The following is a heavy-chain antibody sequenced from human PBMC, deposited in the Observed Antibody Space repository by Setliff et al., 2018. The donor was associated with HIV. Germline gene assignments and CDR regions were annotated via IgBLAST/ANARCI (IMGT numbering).Heavy chain of an antibody. Sequence: ASVKVSCKASGYTFTSYDINWVRQATGQGLEWMGWMNPNSGNTGYAQKFQGRVTMTRTTSISTAYMELSSLRSEDTAVYYCARGAYYGSGSYYDSRYRGQGTLVTVSS. CDR3: ARGAYYGSGSYYDSRY. V-gene: IGHV1-8*01. CDR2: MNPNSGNT. D-gene: IGHD3-10*01. CDR1: GYTFTSYD. J-gene: IGHJ4*02.